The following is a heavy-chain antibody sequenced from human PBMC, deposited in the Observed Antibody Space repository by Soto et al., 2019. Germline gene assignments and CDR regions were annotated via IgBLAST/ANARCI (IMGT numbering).Heavy chain of an antibody. V-gene: IGHV3-11*01. D-gene: IGHD4-17*01. CDR3: ARGGASVTTPFDY. CDR2: ISSSGSTI. CDR1: GFAFSDPY. Sequence: QVQLVESGGGLVKHGGSLRLSCAASGFAFSDPYMSWIRQAPGKGLEWISYISSSGSTIYYADSVKGRFTISRDNAKKSLYLQMDSLTADDTAVYYCARGGASVTTPFDYWGQGTQVTVSS. J-gene: IGHJ4*02.